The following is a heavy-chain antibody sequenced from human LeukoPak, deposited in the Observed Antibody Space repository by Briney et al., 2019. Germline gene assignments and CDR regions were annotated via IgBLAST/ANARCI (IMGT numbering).Heavy chain of an antibody. D-gene: IGHD4-17*01. CDR3: ARGPPTTMTNRYFGLFDP. J-gene: IGHJ5*02. CDR1: GYTFTRYY. V-gene: IGHV1-46*01. CDR2: INPSGGPA. Sequence: ASVKVSCKASGYTFTRYYIHWVRQAPGQGLECMGIINPSGGPANYAQKNQGRVTMTRDTSTSTVYMELNSLKSEDTAVYYCARGPPTTMTNRYFGLFDPWGQGTSVTVSS.